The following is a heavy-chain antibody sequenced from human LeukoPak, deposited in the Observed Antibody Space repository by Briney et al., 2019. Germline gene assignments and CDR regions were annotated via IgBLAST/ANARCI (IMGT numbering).Heavy chain of an antibody. Sequence: TGGSLRLSCVASGMTFSSYTMNWVRKAPGKGLEWVSSISSSSTNTHYADSMKGRFTISRDNAKNSLYLQMNSLRAEDMAVYYCARVAYYYDSSGSYYFDYWGQGTLVTVSS. CDR1: GMTFSSYT. J-gene: IGHJ4*02. D-gene: IGHD3-22*01. CDR3: ARVAYYYDSSGSYYFDY. CDR2: ISSSSTNT. V-gene: IGHV3-21*01.